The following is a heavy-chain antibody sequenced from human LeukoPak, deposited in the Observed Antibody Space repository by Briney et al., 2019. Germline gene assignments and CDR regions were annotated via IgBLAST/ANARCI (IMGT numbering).Heavy chain of an antibody. D-gene: IGHD6-19*01. CDR3: ARVQSSGHDY. J-gene: IGHJ4*02. CDR2: IYYSGST. CDR1: RGSISSYY. V-gene: IGHV4-59*13. Sequence: PSETLSLTCTVSRGSISSYYWSWVRQPPGKGLEWIGYIYYSGSTNHNPSLKSRVTISVDTSKNQFSLKLISVTAADTAIYYCARVQSSGHDYWGQGTLVTVSS.